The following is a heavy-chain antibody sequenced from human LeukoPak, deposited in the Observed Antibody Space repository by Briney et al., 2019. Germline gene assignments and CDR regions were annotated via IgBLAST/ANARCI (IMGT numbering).Heavy chain of an antibody. CDR2: IYYSGST. CDR3: ARESPPRYFFDY. J-gene: IGHJ4*02. V-gene: IGHV4-30-4*01. D-gene: IGHD3-9*01. CDR1: GGSISSGDYY. Sequence: SQTLSLTCTVSGGSISSGDYYWSWIRQPPGKGLEWIGYIYYSGSTYYNPSLKSRDTISVDTSKNQFSLKLSSVTAADTAVYYCARESPPRYFFDYWGQGTLVTVSS.